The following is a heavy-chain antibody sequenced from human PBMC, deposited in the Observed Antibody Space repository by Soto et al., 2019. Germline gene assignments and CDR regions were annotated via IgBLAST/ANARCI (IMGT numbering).Heavy chain of an antibody. CDR2: INHSGST. V-gene: IGHV4-34*01. Sequence: SETLSLTCAVYGGSFSGYYWSWIRQPPGKGLEWIGEINHSGSTNYNPSLKSRVTISVDTSKNQFSLKLSSVTAADTAVYYCARGVLRFLESPMDVWGQGTTVTVS. D-gene: IGHD3-3*01. CDR1: GGSFSGYY. CDR3: ARGVLRFLESPMDV. J-gene: IGHJ6*02.